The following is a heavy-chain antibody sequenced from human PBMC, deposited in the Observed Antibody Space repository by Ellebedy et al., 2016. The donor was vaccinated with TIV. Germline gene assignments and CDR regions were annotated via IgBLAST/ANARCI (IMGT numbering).Heavy chain of an antibody. D-gene: IGHD3-22*01. CDR3: ARGVMGYWDFDY. CDR1: GFTVSSIY. Sequence: PGGSLRLSCAASGFTVSSIYMTWVRQAPAKGLEWVSVIHSGGSAGYADSVKCRFTISRDDSKNTLYLQMSSLRAEDTGVYYCARGVMGYWDFDYWGQGALVTVSS. CDR2: IHSGGSA. J-gene: IGHJ4*02. V-gene: IGHV3-53*01.